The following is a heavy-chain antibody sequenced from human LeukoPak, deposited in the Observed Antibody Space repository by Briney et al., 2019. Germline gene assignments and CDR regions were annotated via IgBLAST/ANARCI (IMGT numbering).Heavy chain of an antibody. J-gene: IGHJ6*04. Sequence: SVKVSCKASGGTFSSYAISWVRQAPGQGLEWMGGIIPIFGTANYAQKFQGRVTITADGSTSTAYMELSSLRSEDTAVYYCARNAVPDRPFSGMDVWGKGTTVTVSS. CDR1: GGTFSSYA. CDR2: IIPIFGTA. V-gene: IGHV1-69*01. D-gene: IGHD2-2*01. CDR3: ARNAVPDRPFSGMDV.